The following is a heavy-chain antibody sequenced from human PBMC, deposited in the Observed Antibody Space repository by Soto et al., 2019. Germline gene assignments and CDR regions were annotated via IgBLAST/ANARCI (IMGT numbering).Heavy chain of an antibody. CDR2: IIPILDVA. D-gene: IGHD3-10*01. CDR3: AQLWFGELWHGMDV. CDR1: GGDFNSYT. J-gene: IGHJ6*02. V-gene: IGHV1-69*02. Sequence: QLVQSGAEVKKPGSSVKVSCKASGGDFNSYTISWVRQAPGQGPEWMGTIIPILDVAKNAQKFQGRVTVSADKSASTVSMELRSLRSDDTAVYYCAQLWFGELWHGMDVWGQGTTVTVSS.